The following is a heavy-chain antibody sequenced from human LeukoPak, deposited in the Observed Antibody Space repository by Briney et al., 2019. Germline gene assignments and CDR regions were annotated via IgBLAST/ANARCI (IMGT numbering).Heavy chain of an antibody. CDR1: GGTFSSYA. J-gene: IGHJ4*02. V-gene: IGHV1-69*13. Sequence: SVKVSCKASGGTFSSYAISWVRQAPGQGLEWMGGIIPIFGTANYAQKFQGRVTITADESTSTAYMELSSLRSEDTAVYYCARQEATYCSSTSCPYMRFDYWGQGTLVTVSS. CDR3: ARQEATYCSSTSCPYMRFDY. CDR2: IIPIFGTA. D-gene: IGHD2-2*01.